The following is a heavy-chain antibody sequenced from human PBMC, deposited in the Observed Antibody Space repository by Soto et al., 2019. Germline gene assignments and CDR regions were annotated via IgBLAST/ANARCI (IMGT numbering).Heavy chain of an antibody. Sequence: ASVKVSCKASGYTFTGYYMHWVRQAPGQGLEWMGWINPNSGGTNYAQKFQGWVTMTRDTSISTAYMELSRLRSDDTAVYYCAREAVSAAYDAFDIWGQGTMVT. J-gene: IGHJ3*02. CDR2: INPNSGGT. D-gene: IGHD6-13*01. CDR3: AREAVSAAYDAFDI. V-gene: IGHV1-2*04. CDR1: GYTFTGYY.